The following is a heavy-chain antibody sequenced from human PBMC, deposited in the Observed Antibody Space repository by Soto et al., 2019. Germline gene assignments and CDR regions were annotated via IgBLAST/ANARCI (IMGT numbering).Heavy chain of an antibody. V-gene: IGHV4-39*01. J-gene: IGHJ4*02. D-gene: IGHD6-19*01. Sequence: SETLSLTCTVSGGSISSSSYYWGWIRQPPGKGLEWIVSIYYSGSTYYNPSLKSRVTISVDTSKNQFSLKLSSVTAADTAVYYCARHGGSGVDYWGQGTLVTVS. CDR1: GGSISSSSYY. CDR2: IYYSGST. CDR3: ARHGGSGVDY.